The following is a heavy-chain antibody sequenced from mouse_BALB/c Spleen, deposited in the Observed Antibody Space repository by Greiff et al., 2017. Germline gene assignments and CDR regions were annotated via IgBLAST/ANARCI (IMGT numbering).Heavy chain of an antibody. V-gene: IGHV3-2*02. CDR2: ISYSGST. CDR1: GYSITSDYA. Sequence: DVHLVESGPGLVKPSQSLSLTCTVTGYSITSDYAWNWIRQFPGNKLEWMGYISYSGSTSYNPSLKSRISITRDTSKNQFFLQLNSVTTEDTATYYCARELYAMDYWGQGTSVTVSS. J-gene: IGHJ4*01. CDR3: ARELYAMDY.